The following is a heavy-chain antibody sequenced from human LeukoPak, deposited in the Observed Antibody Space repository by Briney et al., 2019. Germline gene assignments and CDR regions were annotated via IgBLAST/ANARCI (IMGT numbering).Heavy chain of an antibody. D-gene: IGHD3-10*01. V-gene: IGHV3-11*05. Sequence: GGSLRLSCAASGFTFSDYYMSWIRQAPGKGLEWVSYISSSSSYTNYADSVKGRFTISRDNAKNSLYLQMNSLRAEDTAVYYCARVVRGVITPLFDYWGQGSLVTVSS. CDR3: ARVVRGVITPLFDY. CDR1: GFTFSDYY. CDR2: ISSSSSYT. J-gene: IGHJ4*02.